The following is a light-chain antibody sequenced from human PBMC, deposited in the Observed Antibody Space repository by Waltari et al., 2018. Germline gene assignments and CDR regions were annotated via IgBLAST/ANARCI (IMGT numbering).Light chain of an antibody. J-gene: IGLJ2*01. CDR1: NRDVGASNY. Sequence: QSALTQPRSVSGSPGQSVTPPCTGTNRDVGASNYVSLYQQRPGKAPKLVIYDVDKRPSEVPDRFSGSKAGNTASLTISGLQADDEADYYCCSYTTRISFVFGGGTKLSVL. CDR3: CSYTTRISFV. CDR2: DVD. V-gene: IGLV2-11*01.